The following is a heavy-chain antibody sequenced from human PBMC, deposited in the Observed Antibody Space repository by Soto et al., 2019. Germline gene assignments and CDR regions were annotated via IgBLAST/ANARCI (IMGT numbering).Heavy chain of an antibody. V-gene: IGHV4-61*08. CDR3: ARRAVVAVTGSLDNWLDP. CDR1: GGSLSRRGYN. D-gene: IGHD2-21*01. CDR2: VYSSGST. J-gene: IGHJ5*02. Sequence: SDTLSLTCAVSGGSLSRRGYNWNWLRQPPGKALEWIGYVYSSGSTNYNPSLKSRVTISVDTSRNQFSLKVNSVTAADTAMYYCARRAVVAVTGSLDNWLDPWGQGILVTVSS.